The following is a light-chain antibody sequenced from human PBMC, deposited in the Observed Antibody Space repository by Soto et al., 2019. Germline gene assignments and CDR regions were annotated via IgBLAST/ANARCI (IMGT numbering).Light chain of an antibody. J-gene: IGKJ4*02. CDR2: GAS. V-gene: IGKV3-20*01. Sequence: EIVLTQSPGTLSLSPGERATLSCRASQSVSSSYLAWYQQKPGQAPRLLIYGASSRATGIPDRFSGSGSGTDFTLTISRLEPEYFAVYYCQQYGSSSLTFGGGTKVEFK. CDR1: QSVSSSY. CDR3: QQYGSSSLT.